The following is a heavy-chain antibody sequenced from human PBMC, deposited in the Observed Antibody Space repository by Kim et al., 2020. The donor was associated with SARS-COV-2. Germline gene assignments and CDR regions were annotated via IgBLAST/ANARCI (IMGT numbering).Heavy chain of an antibody. D-gene: IGHD2-21*02. CDR2: IRSKAYGGTT. CDR3: TREAPTYCGGDCHFDY. V-gene: IGHV3-49*03. Sequence: GGSLRLSCTASGFTFGDYAMSWFRQAPGKGLEWVGFIRSKAYGGTTEYAASVKGRFTISRDDSKSIAYLHMNSLKTEDTAVYSCTREAPTYCGGDCHFDYWGQGTLVTVSS. CDR1: GFTFGDYA. J-gene: IGHJ4*02.